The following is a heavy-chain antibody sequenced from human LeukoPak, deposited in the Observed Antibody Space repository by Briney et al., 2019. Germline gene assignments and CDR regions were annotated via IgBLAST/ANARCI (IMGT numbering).Heavy chain of an antibody. Sequence: GGSLRLSCTASGFTFSSFEVNWVRQAPGKGPEWISYISRTGTVIYYADSVKGRFTISRDNAKNSLFLRMTDLRVEDTAVYYCARDPRHYGSGTYYNERAQGIDYWGQGTLVTVSS. J-gene: IGHJ4*02. CDR3: ARDPRHYGSGTYYNERAQGIDY. CDR2: ISRTGTVI. D-gene: IGHD3-10*01. CDR1: GFTFSSFE. V-gene: IGHV3-48*03.